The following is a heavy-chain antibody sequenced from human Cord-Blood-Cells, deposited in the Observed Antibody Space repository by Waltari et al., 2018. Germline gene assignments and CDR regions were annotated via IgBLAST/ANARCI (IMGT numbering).Heavy chain of an antibody. V-gene: IGHV4-59*01. D-gene: IGHD7-27*01. CDR3: ARRGKLGRAFDI. CDR2: IYYSGST. Sequence: QVQLQESGPGLVKPSETLSLTCTVTGGSISSYYWSWIRQPPGKGLEWSGYIYYSGSTNYNPSLKSRVTISVDTSKNQFSLKLSSVTAADTAVYYCARRGKLGRAFDIWGQGTMVTVSS. J-gene: IGHJ3*02. CDR1: GGSISSYY.